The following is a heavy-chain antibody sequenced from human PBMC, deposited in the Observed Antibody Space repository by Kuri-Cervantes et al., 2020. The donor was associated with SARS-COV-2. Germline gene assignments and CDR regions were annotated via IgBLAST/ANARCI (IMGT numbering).Heavy chain of an antibody. CDR2: IYYSGST. CDR3: ARKRTTVTTFWFDP. J-gene: IGHJ5*02. V-gene: IGHV4-39*07. Sequence: SETLSLTCTVSGGSISSGSYYWGWIRQPPGKGLEWIGSIYYSGSTYYNPSLKSRVTISVDTSKNQFSLKLSSVTAADTAVYYCARKRTTVTTFWFDPWGQGTLVTVSS. D-gene: IGHD4-17*01. CDR1: GGSISSGSYY.